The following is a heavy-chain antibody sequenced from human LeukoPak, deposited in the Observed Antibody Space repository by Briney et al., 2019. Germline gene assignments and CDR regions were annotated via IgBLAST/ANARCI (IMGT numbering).Heavy chain of an antibody. J-gene: IGHJ5*02. D-gene: IGHD4-17*01. CDR2: ISGSGGST. CDR3: AKGGSTRVYGDYST. CDR1: GFTFSSFA. Sequence: GGSLRLSCAASGFTFSSFAMTWVRQAPGKGLEWVSAISGSGGSTYYADSVKGRFTISRDNSKNTLYLQMNSLRAEDTAVYYRAKGGSTRVYGDYSTWGQGTLVTVSS. V-gene: IGHV3-23*01.